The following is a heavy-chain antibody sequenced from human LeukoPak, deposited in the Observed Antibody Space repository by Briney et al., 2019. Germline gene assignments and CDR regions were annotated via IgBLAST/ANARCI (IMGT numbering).Heavy chain of an antibody. Sequence: PETLSLTCAVYGVSYSDYYWIWLRQPPGKGLEWIGEINHSGSTNYNPSLKSRVTISVDTSKNQFSLKLSSVTAADTAVYYCARSSPRIAASPVPFGYWGQGTLVTVSS. D-gene: IGHD6-25*01. V-gene: IGHV4-34*01. CDR2: INHSGST. CDR1: GVSYSDYY. J-gene: IGHJ4*02. CDR3: ARSSPRIAASPVPFGY.